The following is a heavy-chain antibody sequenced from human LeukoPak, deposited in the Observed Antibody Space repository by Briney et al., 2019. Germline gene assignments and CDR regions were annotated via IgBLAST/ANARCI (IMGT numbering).Heavy chain of an antibody. CDR1: GYTFTSYD. CDR3: AKVAYQMLSSFDY. V-gene: IGHV1-8*01. Sequence: GASVKVSCKASGYTFTSYDINWVRQATGQGLEWMGWMNPNSGNTGYAQKFQGRVTMTRNTSISTAYMELSSLRSEDTAVYYCAKVAYQMLSSFDYWGQGTLVTVSS. CDR2: MNPNSGNT. D-gene: IGHD2-2*01. J-gene: IGHJ4*02.